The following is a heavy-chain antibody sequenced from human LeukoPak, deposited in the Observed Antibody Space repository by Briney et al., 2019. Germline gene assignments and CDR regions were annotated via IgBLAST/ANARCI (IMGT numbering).Heavy chain of an antibody. D-gene: IGHD2-2*01. CDR1: GGSISSYY. CDR2: IYTSGST. CDR3: ARGLKPGMPAPYNWFDP. V-gene: IGHV4-4*07. Sequence: SETLSRTCTVSGGSISSYYWSWIRQPAGKGLEWIGRIYTSGSTNYNPSLKSRVTMSVDTSKNQFSLKLSSVTAADTAVYYCARGLKPGMPAPYNWFDPWGQGTLVTVSS. J-gene: IGHJ5*02.